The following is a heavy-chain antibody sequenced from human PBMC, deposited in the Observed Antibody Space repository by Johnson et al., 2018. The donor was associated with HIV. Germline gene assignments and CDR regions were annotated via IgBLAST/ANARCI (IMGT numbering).Heavy chain of an antibody. Sequence: QVQLVESGGGLVQPGGSLRLSCAASGFTFSSYWMSWVRQAPGKGLEWVAVISYDGSNKYYADSVKGRFTISRDNSKNTLYLQMNSLRAEDTAVYYCARDSIEMATKSEDAFDIWGQGTMVTVSS. V-gene: IGHV3-30-3*01. CDR1: GFTFSSYW. J-gene: IGHJ3*02. D-gene: IGHD5-24*01. CDR3: ARDSIEMATKSEDAFDI. CDR2: ISYDGSNK.